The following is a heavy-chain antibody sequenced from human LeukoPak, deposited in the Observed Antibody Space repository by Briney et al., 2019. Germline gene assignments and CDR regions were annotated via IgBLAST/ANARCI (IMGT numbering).Heavy chain of an antibody. J-gene: IGHJ4*02. D-gene: IGHD2-21*02. V-gene: IGHV3-21*01. CDR1: RFTFSSYN. CDR3: ARVVVTAQTYYFDY. CDR2: ITSGSSYV. Sequence: GGSLRLSCAASRFTFSSYNMNWVRQAPGKGLEWVSSITSGSSYVYYADSVKGRFTISRDNAKNSLYLQMNSLRAEDTAVYYCARVVVTAQTYYFDYWGQGTLVTVSS.